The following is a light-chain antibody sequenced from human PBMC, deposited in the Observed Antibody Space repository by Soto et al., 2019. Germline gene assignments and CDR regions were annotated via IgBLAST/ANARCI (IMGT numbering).Light chain of an antibody. CDR2: AAS. J-gene: IGKJ1*01. V-gene: IGKV1-12*01. CDR3: QQYYSYPRT. Sequence: DIQITQSPSSVSASVGDRVSITCRASQGISNWLAWYQQKPGRAPKLLIYAASTLQSGVPSRFSGSGSGTDFTLTISCLQSEDFATYYCQQYYSYPRTFGQGTKVDIK. CDR1: QGISNW.